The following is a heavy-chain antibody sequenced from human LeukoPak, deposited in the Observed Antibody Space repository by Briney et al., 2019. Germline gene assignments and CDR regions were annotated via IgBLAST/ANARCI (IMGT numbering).Heavy chain of an antibody. D-gene: IGHD3-22*01. CDR2: IYTSGST. V-gene: IGHV4-4*07. CDR3: ARVPYYYDSSGYYGAFDI. Sequence: SETLSLTCTVSGGSISSYYWSWIRQPAGKGLEWIGRIYTSGSTNYNPSLKSRVTTSVDTSKNQFSLKLSSVTAADTAVYYCARVPYYYDSSGYYGAFDIWGQGTMVTVSS. CDR1: GGSISSYY. J-gene: IGHJ3*02.